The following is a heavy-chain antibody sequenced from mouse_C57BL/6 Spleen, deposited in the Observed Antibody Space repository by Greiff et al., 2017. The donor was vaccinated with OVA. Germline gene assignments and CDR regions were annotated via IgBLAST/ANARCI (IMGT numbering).Heavy chain of an antibody. J-gene: IGHJ3*01. CDR1: GYTFTSYW. CDR2: IDPSDSYT. Sequence: QVQLQQPGAELVMPGASVKLSCKASGYTFTSYWMHWVKQRPGQGLEWIGEIDPSDSYTNYNQKFKGKSTLTLDKSSSTAYMQLSSLTSEDSAVYYCARSEYSKAFAYWGQVTLFTFSA. CDR3: ARSEYSKAFAY. D-gene: IGHD2-5*01. V-gene: IGHV1-69*01.